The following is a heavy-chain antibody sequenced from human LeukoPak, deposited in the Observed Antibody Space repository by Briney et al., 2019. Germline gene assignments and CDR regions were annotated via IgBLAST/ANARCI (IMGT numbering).Heavy chain of an antibody. V-gene: IGHV4-31*03. Sequence: SETLSLTCTVSGGSISSGGYYWSWIRQHPGKGLEWIGYIYYSGSTYYNPSLKSRVTISVDTSKNQFSLKLSSVTAADTAVYYCARRRRGYSGYDGLDYWGQGTLVTVSS. J-gene: IGHJ4*02. CDR1: GGSISSGGYY. D-gene: IGHD5-12*01. CDR3: ARRRRGYSGYDGLDY. CDR2: IYYSGST.